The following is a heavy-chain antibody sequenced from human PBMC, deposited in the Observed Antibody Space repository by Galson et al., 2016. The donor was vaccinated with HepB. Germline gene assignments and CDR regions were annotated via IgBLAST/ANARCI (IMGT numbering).Heavy chain of an antibody. CDR2: IYPADSDT. J-gene: IGHJ4*02. V-gene: IGHV5-51*01. D-gene: IGHD3-3*01. CDR3: ARAYYDFWSDRTHQDCFDH. CDR1: GYSFTSYW. Sequence: QSGAEVKKPGESLKISCKGSGYSFTSYWIGWVRQMPGKGLEWMGIIYPADSDTRHSPSFQGQVTISADKSISSAYLQWSSLKASDSAMYYCARAYYDFWSDRTHQDCFDHWGQGTLVTVSS.